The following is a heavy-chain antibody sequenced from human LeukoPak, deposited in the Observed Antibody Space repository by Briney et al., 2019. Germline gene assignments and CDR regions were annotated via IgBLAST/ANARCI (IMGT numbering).Heavy chain of an antibody. V-gene: IGHV3-66*01. CDR3: VRGSSGSN. D-gene: IGHD1-26*01. CDR1: GFTVSSNY. CDR2: IYDGGST. Sequence: PGGPLRLSCAASGFTVSSNYMSWVRQSPGKGLEWISLIYDGGSTFYAESVKGRFAISRDNSKNTLYLQMNSLRVEDTAVYYCVRGSSGSNWGQGTLVTVSS. J-gene: IGHJ4*02.